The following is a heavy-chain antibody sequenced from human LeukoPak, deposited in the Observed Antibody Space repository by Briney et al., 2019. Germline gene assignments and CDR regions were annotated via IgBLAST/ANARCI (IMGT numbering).Heavy chain of an antibody. V-gene: IGHV3-21*01. Sequence: GGSLRLSCAASGFTFSSYSMNWVRQAPGKGLEWVSSISSSSNYIYYADSVKGRFTISRDNAKNSLYLQMNSLRAEDTTMYYCATGDRYCSSTSCPLDYWGPGTLVTVSS. J-gene: IGHJ4*02. CDR3: ATGDRYCSSTSCPLDY. CDR2: ISSSSNYI. D-gene: IGHD2-2*01. CDR1: GFTFSSYS.